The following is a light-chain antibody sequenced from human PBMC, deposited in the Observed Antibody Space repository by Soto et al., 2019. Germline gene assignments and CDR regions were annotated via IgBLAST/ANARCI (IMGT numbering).Light chain of an antibody. Sequence: SYELTQPLSVSVALGQTARIPCGGNNIGGKNVHWYQLKAGQVPVLVIYRDFNRPSGIPERFSGSNSGNTATLAISGAQAGDDADYYCQVWDSSTVVFGGGTQLTVL. CDR1: NIGGKN. CDR2: RDF. J-gene: IGLJ3*02. CDR3: QVWDSSTVV. V-gene: IGLV3-9*01.